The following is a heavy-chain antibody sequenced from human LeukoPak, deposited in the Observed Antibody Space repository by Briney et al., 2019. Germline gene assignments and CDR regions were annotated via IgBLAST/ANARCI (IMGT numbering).Heavy chain of an antibody. J-gene: IGHJ4*02. CDR1: GGSFSGYY. Sequence: SETLSLTCAVYGGSFSGYYWSWIRQPPGKGLEWIGEINHSGSTNYNPSLRSRVTISVDTSKNQFSLKLSSVTAADTAVYYCVRSYSGSCLPFDYWGQGTLVTVSS. D-gene: IGHD1-26*01. CDR2: INHSGST. V-gene: IGHV4-34*01. CDR3: VRSYSGSCLPFDY.